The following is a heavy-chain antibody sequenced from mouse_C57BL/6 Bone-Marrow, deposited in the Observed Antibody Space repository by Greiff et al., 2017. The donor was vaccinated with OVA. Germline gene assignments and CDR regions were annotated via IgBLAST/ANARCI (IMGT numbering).Heavy chain of an antibody. CDR3: VGGLGGSSYWYFDV. V-gene: IGHV10-1*01. CDR2: IRSKSNNYAT. J-gene: IGHJ1*03. Sequence: EVQLVESGGGLVQPKGSLKLSCAASGFSFNTYAMNWVRQAPGKGLEWVARIRSKSNNYATYYADSVKDRFTISRDDSESMLYLQMNNLKTEDTAMYYCVGGLGGSSYWYFDVWGTGTTVTVSS. CDR1: GFSFNTYA. D-gene: IGHD1-1*01.